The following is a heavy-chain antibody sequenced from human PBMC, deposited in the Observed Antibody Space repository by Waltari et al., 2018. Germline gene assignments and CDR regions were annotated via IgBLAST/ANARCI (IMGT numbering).Heavy chain of an antibody. CDR2: VIPIYGTP. V-gene: IGHV1-69*12. CDR3: AKREIGYAFDT. D-gene: IGHD1-26*01. Sequence: QVQLVQSGAAVKQPGSSVKVSCKASGGTFGRYAITWVRQAPGQGLEWLGGVIPIYGTPNYEAKFQGRVTVSADASTSTVHLELRSLISEDTAVYYCAKREIGYAFDTWGQGTMVTVSS. CDR1: GGTFGRYA. J-gene: IGHJ3*02.